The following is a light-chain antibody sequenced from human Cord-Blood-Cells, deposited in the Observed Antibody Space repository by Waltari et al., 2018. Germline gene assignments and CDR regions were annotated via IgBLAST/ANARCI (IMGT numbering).Light chain of an antibody. CDR3: QQYGNSPCT. CDR2: GAS. V-gene: IGKV3-20*01. J-gene: IGKJ3*01. Sequence: EIVLTQSPGTLSLSPVARATLACRASQSVSSSYLAWYQQKPGQAPRLLIYGASSRATGIPDRFSGSGSGTDFTLTISRLEPEDFAVYYCQQYGNSPCTFGPGTKVDIK. CDR1: QSVSSSY.